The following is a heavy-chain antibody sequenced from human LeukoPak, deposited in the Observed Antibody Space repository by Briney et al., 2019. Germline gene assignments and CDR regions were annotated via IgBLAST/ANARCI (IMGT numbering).Heavy chain of an antibody. CDR3: AKSGGSYFSTLDS. D-gene: IGHD1-26*01. J-gene: IGHJ4*02. Sequence: PGGSLRLSCAASGFTFSTYGMHWGRQAPGKGLEWVTLFSSDGYTTYYADSVKGRFTISRDNSQNTLYLQMNSLRAEDTAVYYCAKSGGSYFSTLDSWGQGTLVTVSS. CDR2: FSSDGYTT. CDR1: GFTFSTYG. V-gene: IGHV3-30*18.